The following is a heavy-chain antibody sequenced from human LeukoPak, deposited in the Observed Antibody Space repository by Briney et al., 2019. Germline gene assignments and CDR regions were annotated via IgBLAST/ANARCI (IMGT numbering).Heavy chain of an antibody. CDR3: AGSGSNYVPNWFDP. V-gene: IGHV1-69*05. CDR1: GGTFSSYA. J-gene: IGHJ5*02. CDR2: IIPIFGTA. Sequence: SVKVSCKASGGTFSSYAISWVRQAPGQGLEWMGGIIPIFGTANYAQKFQGRVTITTDESTSTAYMELSSLRSENTAVYYCAGSGSNYVPNWFDPWGQGTLVTVSS. D-gene: IGHD4-11*01.